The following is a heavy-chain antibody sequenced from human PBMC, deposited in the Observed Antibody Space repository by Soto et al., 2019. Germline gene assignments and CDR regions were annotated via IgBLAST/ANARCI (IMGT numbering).Heavy chain of an antibody. V-gene: IGHV3-15*01. CDR3: TPAPENAYGAYRIDY. Sequence: GGSLRLSCAASGFTFSNAWMSWVRQAPGKGLEWVGRIKSKTDGGTTDYAAPVKGRFTISRDDSKNTLYLQMNSLKTEDTAVFYFTPAPENAYGAYRIDYWGQGPLVTVPS. CDR1: GFTFSNAW. CDR2: IKSKTDGGTT. D-gene: IGHD4-17*01. J-gene: IGHJ4*02.